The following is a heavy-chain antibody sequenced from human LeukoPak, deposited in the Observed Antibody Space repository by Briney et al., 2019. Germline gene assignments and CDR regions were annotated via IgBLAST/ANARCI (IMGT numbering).Heavy chain of an antibody. V-gene: IGHV1-2*02. CDR3: ARDTWEMATGRIEYFDY. CDR1: GYTFTGYY. Sequence: GASVMVSCKASGYTFTGYYMHWVRQAPGQGLEWMGWINPNSGGTNYAQKFQGRVTMTRDTSISTAYMELSRLRSDDTAVYYCARDTWEMATGRIEYFDYWGQGTLVTVSS. J-gene: IGHJ4*02. D-gene: IGHD5-24*01. CDR2: INPNSGGT.